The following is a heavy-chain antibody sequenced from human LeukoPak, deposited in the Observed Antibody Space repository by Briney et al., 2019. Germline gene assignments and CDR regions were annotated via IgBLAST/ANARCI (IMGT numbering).Heavy chain of an antibody. CDR3: ARVGDDYDGAFDI. J-gene: IGHJ3*02. CDR2: IYYSGST. D-gene: IGHD4-17*01. CDR1: GDSISTSSYY. Sequence: PSETLSLTCTVSGDSISTSSYYWSWIRQPPGKGLEWIGYIYYSGSTYYNPSLKSRVTISVDTSKNQFSLKLSSVTAADTAVYYCARVGDDYDGAFDIWGQGTMVTVSS. V-gene: IGHV4-30-4*08.